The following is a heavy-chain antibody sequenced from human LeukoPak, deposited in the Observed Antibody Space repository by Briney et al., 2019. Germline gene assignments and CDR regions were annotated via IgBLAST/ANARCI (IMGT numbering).Heavy chain of an antibody. V-gene: IGHV3-23*01. Sequence: PGGSLRLSCAASGFTFSNYAMSWVRQAPGKGLEWVSAISGSGGSTYYADSVKGRFTISRDNSKNTLYLQMNSLRAEDTAVYYCAKDVEAAGTLVPSDYWGQGTLVTVSS. J-gene: IGHJ4*02. CDR2: ISGSGGST. CDR3: AKDVEAAGTLVPSDY. D-gene: IGHD6-13*01. CDR1: GFTFSNYA.